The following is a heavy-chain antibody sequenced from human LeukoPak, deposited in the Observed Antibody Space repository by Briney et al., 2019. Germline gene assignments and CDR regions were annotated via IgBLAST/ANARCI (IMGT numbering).Heavy chain of an antibody. J-gene: IGHJ3*02. D-gene: IGHD5/OR15-5a*01. V-gene: IGHV3-7*01. Sequence: PGGSLRLSCAASGFTFSRYWMSWVRQAPGKGLEWVANIKQDGSEKYYVDSVKGRFTISRDKAKNSLYLQMNSLRAEDTAVYYCARAWVYHAFDIWGQGTMVTVSS. CDR1: GFTFSRYW. CDR3: ARAWVYHAFDI. CDR2: IKQDGSEK.